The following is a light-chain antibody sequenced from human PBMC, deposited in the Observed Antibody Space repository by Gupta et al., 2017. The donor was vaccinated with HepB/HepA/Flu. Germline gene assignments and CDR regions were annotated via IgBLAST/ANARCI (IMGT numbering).Light chain of an antibody. CDR3: QQDHTLPRT. J-gene: IGKJ1*01. CDR1: QSINNW. CDR2: QAS. V-gene: IGKV1-5*03. Sequence: DIQMTQSPSTLSASVGDRVTITCRASQSINNWLAWYQQKPGKAPKLLIYQASSLEGGVPSRFSGSGSGTEFTLAISSLQPDDFATYYCQQDHTLPRTFGQGTKVEI.